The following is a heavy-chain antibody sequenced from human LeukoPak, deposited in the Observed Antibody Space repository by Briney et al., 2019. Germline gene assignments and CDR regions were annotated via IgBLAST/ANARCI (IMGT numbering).Heavy chain of an antibody. Sequence: PGGSLRLSCAASGFTFSNAWMNWVRQAPGKGLEWVGRIKSKTDGGTTDYAAPVKGRFTISRDDSKNTLYLQMNSLKTEDTAVYYCTTFSGSYGAAFDYWGQGTLVTVSS. CDR2: IKSKTDGGTT. J-gene: IGHJ4*02. D-gene: IGHD1-26*01. CDR1: GFTFSNAW. V-gene: IGHV3-15*07. CDR3: TTFSGSYGAAFDY.